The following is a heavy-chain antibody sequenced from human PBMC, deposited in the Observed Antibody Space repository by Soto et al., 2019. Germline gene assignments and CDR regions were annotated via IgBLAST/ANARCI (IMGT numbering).Heavy chain of an antibody. Sequence: QVQLQESGPGLVKPSQTLSLTCTVSGGSISSGGYYWSWIRQHPGKGLEWIGYIYYSGSTYYNPSLKSRVTISVDTSKNHFSLKLSSVTAADTAVYYCARRREIHSKGNYGMDVWGQGTTVTVSS. CDR3: ARRREIHSKGNYGMDV. CDR2: IYYSGST. V-gene: IGHV4-31*03. D-gene: IGHD4-4*01. CDR1: GGSISSGGYY. J-gene: IGHJ6*02.